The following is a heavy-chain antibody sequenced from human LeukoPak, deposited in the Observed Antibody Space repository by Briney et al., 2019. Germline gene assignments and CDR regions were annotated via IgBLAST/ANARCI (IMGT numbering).Heavy chain of an antibody. V-gene: IGHV4-38-2*02. D-gene: IGHD4-23*01. CDR3: ARDLGHGGDSDY. CDR1: GYSISSGYY. CDR2: ISHTGSA. Sequence: PSETLSLTCAVSGYSISSGYYWGWLRQPPGKGLVWIGSISHTGSASSNPSLKSRVTISLDTSKNPFSLNLTSVTATDTAVYYCARDLGHGGDSDYWGQGTLVTVSS. J-gene: IGHJ4*02.